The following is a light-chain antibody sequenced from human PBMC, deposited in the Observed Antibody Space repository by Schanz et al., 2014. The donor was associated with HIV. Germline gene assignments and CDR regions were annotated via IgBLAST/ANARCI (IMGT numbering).Light chain of an antibody. CDR2: GAS. V-gene: IGKV3-15*01. CDR3: QQPASYPLT. Sequence: EIVMTQSPATLSVSPGERATLSCRASQDVSTNFAWYQHKPGQAPRLLIYGASTRATGIPARFSGSGSGTDFTLTINSLQSEDFATYYCQQPASYPLTFGGGTKVEIK. CDR1: QDVSTN. J-gene: IGKJ4*01.